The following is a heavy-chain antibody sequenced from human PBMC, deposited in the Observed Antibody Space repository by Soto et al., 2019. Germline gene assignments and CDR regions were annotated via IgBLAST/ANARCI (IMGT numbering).Heavy chain of an antibody. J-gene: IGHJ6*01. Sequence: SETLSTTCAVYGGPFSGYYWSWIRQPPGTGLEWIGEINHSGSTNYNPSLMSRVTISVDTSKNQFSLKLSSVTAADTAVYYWATDPYGSGSPKYYDDMDVWGQGTTVS. CDR1: GGPFSGYY. V-gene: IGHV4-34*01. CDR2: INHSGST. D-gene: IGHD3-10*01. CDR3: ATDPYGSGSPKYYDDMDV.